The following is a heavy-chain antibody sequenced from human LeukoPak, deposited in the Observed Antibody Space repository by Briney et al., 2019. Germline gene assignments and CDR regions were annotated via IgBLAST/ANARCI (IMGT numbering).Heavy chain of an antibody. V-gene: IGHV7-4-1*02. CDR1: GYTFTGYS. J-gene: IGHJ4*02. Sequence: ASVKVSCKASGYTFTGYSINWERQAPGQGLEWMGWINIYTGNPTYAQGFTGRFVFSLDTSVSTAYLQISSLKAEDTAVYYCARDAATINFDYWGQGTLVTVSS. CDR3: ARDAATINFDY. CDR2: INIYTGNP. D-gene: IGHD5-24*01.